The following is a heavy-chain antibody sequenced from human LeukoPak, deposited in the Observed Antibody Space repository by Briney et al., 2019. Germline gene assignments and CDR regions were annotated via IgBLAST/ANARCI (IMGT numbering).Heavy chain of an antibody. CDR3: ARDDSGSGDAFDI. V-gene: IGHV4-34*01. D-gene: IGHD1-26*01. Sequence: PSETLSLTCAVYGGSFSGYYWSWIRQPPGKGLEWIGEINHSGSTNYNPSLKSRVTISVDTSKNQFSLKLSSVTAADTAVYYCARDDSGSGDAFDIWGQGTMVTVSS. CDR2: INHSGST. CDR1: GGSFSGYY. J-gene: IGHJ3*02.